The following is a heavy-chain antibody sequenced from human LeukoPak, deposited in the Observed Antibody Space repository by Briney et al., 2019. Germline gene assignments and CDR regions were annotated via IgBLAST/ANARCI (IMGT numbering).Heavy chain of an antibody. V-gene: IGHV3-23*01. CDR1: GFTFSSYA. Sequence: PGGSLRLSCAASGFTFSSYAMSWVRQAPGKGLEWVSTISGSGGSSYYADSVKGRFTISRDNSKNTLYLQMNSLRAEDTAVYYCAKAPAGVTTTPVWGQGTLVTVSS. J-gene: IGHJ4*02. CDR3: AKAPAGVTTTPV. CDR2: ISGSGGSS. D-gene: IGHD4-23*01.